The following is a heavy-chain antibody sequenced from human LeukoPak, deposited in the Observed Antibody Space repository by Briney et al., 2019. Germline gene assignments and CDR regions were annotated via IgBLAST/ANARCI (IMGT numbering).Heavy chain of an antibody. CDR3: ARDPSYCSSTSCVGPYYYYYYGMDV. CDR1: GYTFTSDG. V-gene: IGHV1-18*04. J-gene: IGHJ6*02. D-gene: IGHD2-2*01. CDR2: ISAYNGNT. Sequence: GASVKVSCKASGYTFTSDGLSWVRQAPGQGLEWMGWISAYNGNTNYAQKLQGRVTMTTDTSTSTAYMELRSLRSDDTAVYYCARDPSYCSSTSCVGPYYYYYYGMDVWGQGTTVTVSS.